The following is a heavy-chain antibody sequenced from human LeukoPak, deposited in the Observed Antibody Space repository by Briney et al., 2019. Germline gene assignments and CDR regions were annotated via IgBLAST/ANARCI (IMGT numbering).Heavy chain of an antibody. CDR3: ASSPGGYCSSASCYTGGYFDY. CDR2: IYYSGST. V-gene: IGHV4-39*01. D-gene: IGHD2-2*02. J-gene: IGHJ4*02. Sequence: PSETLSLTCTVSGGSISSSTYYWVWIRQPPGKGLEWIGSIYYSGSTYYNPSLKSRVTISVDTSKSQFSLNLSSVTATDRAVYYCASSPGGYCSSASCYTGGYFDYWGQGSLVTVSS. CDR1: GGSISSSTYY.